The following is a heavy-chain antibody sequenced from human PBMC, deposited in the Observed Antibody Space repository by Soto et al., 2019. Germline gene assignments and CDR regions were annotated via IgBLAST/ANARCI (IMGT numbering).Heavy chain of an antibody. V-gene: IGHV3-48*01. CDR1: GFTFSSYS. J-gene: IGHJ4*02. CDR3: ASTGPYSSSWYDLGY. D-gene: IGHD6-13*01. Sequence: EVQLVESGGGLVQPGGSLRLSCAASGFTFSSYSMNWVRQAPGKGLEWVSYISSSSSTIYYADSVKGRFTISRDNAKNSLYLQMNSLRAEDTAVYYCASTGPYSSSWYDLGYWGQGTLVTVSS. CDR2: ISSSSSTI.